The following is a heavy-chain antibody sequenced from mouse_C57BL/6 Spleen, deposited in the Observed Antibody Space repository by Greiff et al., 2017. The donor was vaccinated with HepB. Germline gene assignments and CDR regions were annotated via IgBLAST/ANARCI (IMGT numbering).Heavy chain of an antibody. D-gene: IGHD1-1*01. J-gene: IGHJ2*01. CDR2: IDPSDSYT. CDR3: AFYYYGSYYFDY. CDR1: GYTFTSYW. Sequence: QVQLQQPGAELVKPGASVKLSCKASGYTFTSYWMQWVKQRPGQGLEWIGEIDPSDSYTNYNQKLKGKATLTVDTSSSTAYMQLSSLTSEDSAVYYCAFYYYGSYYFDYWGQGTTLTVSS. V-gene: IGHV1-50*01.